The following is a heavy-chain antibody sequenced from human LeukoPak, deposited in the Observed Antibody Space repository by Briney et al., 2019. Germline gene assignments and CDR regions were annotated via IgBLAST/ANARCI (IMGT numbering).Heavy chain of an antibody. Sequence: EASVKVSCKASGYTFASYAMHWVRQAPGQRLEWMGWINAGNGNTKYSQKFQGRVTITRDTSASTAYMELSSLRSEDTAVYYCARDQSGYDLRYWGQGTLVTVSS. V-gene: IGHV1-3*01. D-gene: IGHD5-12*01. CDR2: INAGNGNT. CDR3: ARDQSGYDLRY. J-gene: IGHJ4*02. CDR1: GYTFASYA.